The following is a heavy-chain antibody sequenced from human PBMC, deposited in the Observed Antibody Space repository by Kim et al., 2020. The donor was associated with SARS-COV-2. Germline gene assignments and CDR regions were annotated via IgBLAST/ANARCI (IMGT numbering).Heavy chain of an antibody. V-gene: IGHV3-30*18. D-gene: IGHD6-6*01. Sequence: GGSLRLSCAASGFTFSSYGMHWVRQAPGKGLEWVAVISYDGSNKYYADSVKGRFTISRDNSKNTLYLQMNSLRAEDTAVYYYAKGPAPEQLVDYYYYGM. CDR2: ISYDGSNK. CDR3: AKGPAPEQLVDYYYYGM. J-gene: IGHJ6*01. CDR1: GFTFSSYG.